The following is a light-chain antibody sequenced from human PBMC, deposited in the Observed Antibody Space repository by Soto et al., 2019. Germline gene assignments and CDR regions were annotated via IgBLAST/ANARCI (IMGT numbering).Light chain of an antibody. J-gene: IGLJ1*01. V-gene: IGLV2-14*01. CDR2: EVS. CDR3: SSYTSSSTTYV. CDR1: SSDVGGYNY. Sequence: QSVLTQPASLSVSPGQSITISCTGTSSDVGGYNYVSWYQQHPGKAPKLMIYEVSNRPSGVSNRFSGSKSGNTASLTISGLQAEDEADYYCSSYTSSSTTYVFRTGTKVTVL.